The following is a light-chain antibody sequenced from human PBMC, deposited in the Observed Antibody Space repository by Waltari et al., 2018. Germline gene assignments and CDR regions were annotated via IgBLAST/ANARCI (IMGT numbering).Light chain of an antibody. CDR2: DAS. CDR3: QQYYNVPRT. J-gene: IGKJ5*01. V-gene: IGKV1-33*01. CDR1: QHGSKY. Sequence: DIQLTQSPSSLSASVGDRVTITCQASQHGSKYLNWYQQKPGKAPNLLIYDASNLQRGVPSRFSGSGSGTHFTFTISSLQPEDIATYYCQQYYNVPRTFGQGTRLEIK.